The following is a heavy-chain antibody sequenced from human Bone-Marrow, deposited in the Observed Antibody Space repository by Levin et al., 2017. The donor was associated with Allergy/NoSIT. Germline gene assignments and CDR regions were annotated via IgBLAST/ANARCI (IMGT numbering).Heavy chain of an antibody. D-gene: IGHD3-10*01. CDR1: GGSISSGGYS. CDR2: IYYSGST. CDR3: ARESLVRGVRWFDP. V-gene: IGHV4-31*03. Sequence: SETLSLTCTVSGGSISSGGYSWSWIRQHPGKGLEWIGYIYYSGSTFYNPSLKSRVTISVDTSKNQFSLRLSSVTAADTAVYYCARESLVRGVRWFDPWGQGTLVTVSS. J-gene: IGHJ5*02.